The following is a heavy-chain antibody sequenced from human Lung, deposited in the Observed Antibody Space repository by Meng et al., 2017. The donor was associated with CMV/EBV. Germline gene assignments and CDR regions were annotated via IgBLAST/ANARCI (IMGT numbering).Heavy chain of an antibody. CDR1: GFTVSSNY. J-gene: IGHJ4*02. D-gene: IGHD6-6*01. CDR3: ARDHGVGSSSTSNSVAY. CDR2: IYSGGDT. Sequence: GGSLRLXCAASGFTVSSNYMSWVRQAPGKGLEWVSVIYSGGDTYYADSVKGRFTVSRDNSKNTLYLQMNSLRTDDTAVYYCARDHGVGSSSTSNSVAYWGQGKXV. V-gene: IGHV3-66*02.